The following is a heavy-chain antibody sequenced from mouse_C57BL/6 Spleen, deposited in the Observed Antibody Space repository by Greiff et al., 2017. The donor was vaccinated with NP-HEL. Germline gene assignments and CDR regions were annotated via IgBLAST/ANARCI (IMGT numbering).Heavy chain of an antibody. CDR2: IDPETGGT. CDR3: AGWGDVHY. CDR1: GYTFPDYE. J-gene: IGHJ2*01. D-gene: IGHD3-3*01. Sequence: QVQLQQSGAELVRPGASVTLSCKASGYTFPDYEMHWVKQTPVHGLEWIGAIDPETGGTAYNQKFKGKAILTADKSSSTAYMELRSLASEDSAVYYCAGWGDVHYWGQGTTLTVSS. V-gene: IGHV1-15*01.